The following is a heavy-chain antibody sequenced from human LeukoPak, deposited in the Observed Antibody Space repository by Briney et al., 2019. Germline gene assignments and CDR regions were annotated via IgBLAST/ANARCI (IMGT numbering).Heavy chain of an antibody. Sequence: GGSLRLSCAASGFTFSSNGMHWVRQAPGKGLEWVALIWYDGSNKYYADSVKGRFTISRDNSKNTLYLQMNSLRAEDTAVYYCARGLALNAFDIWGQGTMVTVSS. V-gene: IGHV3-33*01. CDR3: ARGLALNAFDI. J-gene: IGHJ3*02. CDR1: GFTFSSNG. CDR2: IWYDGSNK.